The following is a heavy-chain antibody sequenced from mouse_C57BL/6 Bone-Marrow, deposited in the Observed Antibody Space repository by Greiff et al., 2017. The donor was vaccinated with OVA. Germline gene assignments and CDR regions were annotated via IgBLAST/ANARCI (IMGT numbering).Heavy chain of an antibody. Sequence: VQLQQSVAELVRPGASVKLSCTASGFHIKNTYMHWVKQRPEQGLEWIGRIDPANGNTKYAPKFQGKATITADTSSNTAYLQLSSLTSEDTAIYYCARFPVPLWYFDVWGTGTTVTVSS. CDR1: GFHIKNTY. D-gene: IGHD5-1*01. V-gene: IGHV14-3*01. J-gene: IGHJ1*03. CDR2: IDPANGNT. CDR3: ARFPVPLWYFDV.